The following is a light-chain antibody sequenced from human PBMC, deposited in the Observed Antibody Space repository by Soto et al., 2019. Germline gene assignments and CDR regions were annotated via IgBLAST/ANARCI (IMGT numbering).Light chain of an antibody. CDR2: KDT. V-gene: IGLV3-25*02. CDR3: QSSDDTGNYYL. J-gene: IGLJ1*01. CDR1: ELSKQY. Sequence: SYELTQTPSVSVSPGQTARITCSGDELSKQYVYWYQQKPGQAPVLVIYKDTERASGIPERFSASSSGTTVTLTISGVRAEDEADYYCQSSDDTGNYYLFRTGTKVTVL.